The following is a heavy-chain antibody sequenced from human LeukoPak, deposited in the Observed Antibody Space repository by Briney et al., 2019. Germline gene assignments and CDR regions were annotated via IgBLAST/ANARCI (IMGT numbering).Heavy chain of an antibody. CDR2: INPNSGGT. CDR1: GYTFTGYY. J-gene: IGHJ3*02. Sequence: ASVKVPCKASGYTFTGYYMHWVRQAPGQGLEWMGWINPNSGGTNYAQKFQGRVTMTRDTSISTAYMELRSLRSDDTAVYYCARRQAGGWSSDAFDIWGQGTMVTVSS. V-gene: IGHV1-2*02. CDR3: ARRQAGGWSSDAFDI. D-gene: IGHD6-19*01.